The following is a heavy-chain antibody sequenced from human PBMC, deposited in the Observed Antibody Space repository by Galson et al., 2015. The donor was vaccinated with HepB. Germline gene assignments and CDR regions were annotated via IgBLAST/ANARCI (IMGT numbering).Heavy chain of an antibody. CDR1: GFTFSSYW. Sequence: SLRLSCAASGFTFSSYWMSWVRQAPGKGLEWVANIKQDGSEKYYVDSVKGRFTISRDNAKNSLYLQMNSLRAEDTAVYYCASLYSSSWYSRGGDYWGQGTLVTVSS. CDR2: IKQDGSEK. V-gene: IGHV3-7*03. D-gene: IGHD6-13*01. CDR3: ASLYSSSWYSRGGDY. J-gene: IGHJ4*02.